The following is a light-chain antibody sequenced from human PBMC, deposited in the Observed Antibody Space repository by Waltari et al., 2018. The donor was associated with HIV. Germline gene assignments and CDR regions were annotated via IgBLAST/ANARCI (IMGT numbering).Light chain of an antibody. CDR2: EVN. Sequence: QSALTQPPSASGSPGQSVSISCTGPNSDVGAYDFVSWYQQHPGKAPKLIIYEVNKRPSGVPDRFSGSKSGNTASLIVSGLQAEDEGDYFCTSYAGNSNFVVFGGGTKLTVL. J-gene: IGLJ2*01. CDR3: TSYAGNSNFVV. CDR1: NSDVGAYDF. V-gene: IGLV2-8*01.